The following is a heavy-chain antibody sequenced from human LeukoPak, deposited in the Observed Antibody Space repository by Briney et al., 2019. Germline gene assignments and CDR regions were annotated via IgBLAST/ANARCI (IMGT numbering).Heavy chain of an antibody. Sequence: GESLKISCKGSGYSFTSYWIGWVRQMPGKGLEWMGIIYPGDSDTRYSPSFQGQVTISADKSISTAYLQWSSLKASDTAMYYCARRPLGTNWGFPGAFDIWGQGTMVTVS. J-gene: IGHJ3*02. CDR2: IYPGDSDT. V-gene: IGHV5-51*01. CDR3: ARRPLGTNWGFPGAFDI. CDR1: GYSFTSYW. D-gene: IGHD7-27*01.